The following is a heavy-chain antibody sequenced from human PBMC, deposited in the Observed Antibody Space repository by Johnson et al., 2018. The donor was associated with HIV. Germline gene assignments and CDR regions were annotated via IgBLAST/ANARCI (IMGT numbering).Heavy chain of an antibody. J-gene: IGHJ3*02. CDR3: AGAPLRHDAFDI. Sequence: VQLVESGGGMVRPGGSLRLSCAASGFTFRSYDMYWVRQGTGKGLEWVSAIGTAGDTYYAGSVKGRFTISRDNAKNSLYLQMNSLRAEDTAVYYCAGAPLRHDAFDIWGQGTMVTVSS. D-gene: IGHD4-17*01. CDR1: GFTFRSYD. V-gene: IGHV3-13*01. CDR2: IGTAGDT.